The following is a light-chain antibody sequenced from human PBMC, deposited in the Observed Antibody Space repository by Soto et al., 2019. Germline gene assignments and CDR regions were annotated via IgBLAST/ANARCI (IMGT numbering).Light chain of an antibody. V-gene: IGKV3-15*01. CDR3: QQYNNWPRT. Sequence: ETVMTQSPATLSVSPGERATLSCRASQSVSANLAWYQQKPGQAPRLLIYGAFTRATDIPARFSGSGSGTEFTLTISRLQSEDSAVYYCQQYNNWPRTFGQGTKVENK. J-gene: IGKJ1*01. CDR2: GAF. CDR1: QSVSAN.